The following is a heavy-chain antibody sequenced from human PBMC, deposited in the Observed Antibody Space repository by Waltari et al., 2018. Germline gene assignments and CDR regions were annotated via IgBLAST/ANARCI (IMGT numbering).Heavy chain of an antibody. D-gene: IGHD6-19*01. CDR1: GGSFSGYY. V-gene: IGHV4-34*01. Sequence: QVQLQQWGAGLLKPSETLSLTCAVYGGSFSGYYWSWIRQPPGKGREWIGEINHSGSTNYNPSLKSRVTISVDTSKNQFSLKLSSVTAADTAVYYCAREAQTGSSGPSLDYYYMDVWGKGTTVTVSS. CDR2: INHSGST. J-gene: IGHJ6*03. CDR3: AREAQTGSSGPSLDYYYMDV.